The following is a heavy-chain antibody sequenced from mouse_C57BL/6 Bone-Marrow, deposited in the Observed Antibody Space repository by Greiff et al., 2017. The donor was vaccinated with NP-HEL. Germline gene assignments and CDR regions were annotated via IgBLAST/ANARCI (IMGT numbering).Heavy chain of an antibody. J-gene: IGHJ1*03. Sequence: EVQLQQSVAELVRPGASVKLSCTASGFNIKNTYMHWVKQRPEQGLEWIGRIDPANGNTKYAPKFQGKATITADTSSNTAYLQLSSLTSKDTAIYYCARCVYSNYFRVDVWGTGTTVTVSS. CDR3: ARCVYSNYFRVDV. V-gene: IGHV14-3*01. CDR2: IDPANGNT. D-gene: IGHD2-5*01. CDR1: GFNIKNTY.